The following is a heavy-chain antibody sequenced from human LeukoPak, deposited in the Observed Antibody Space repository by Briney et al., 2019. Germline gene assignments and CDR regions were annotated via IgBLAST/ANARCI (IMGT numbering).Heavy chain of an antibody. V-gene: IGHV1-2*04. J-gene: IGHJ4*02. CDR3: ARAGDDYVWGSYRYLFDY. CDR1: GYTFTGYY. Sequence: GASVKVSCKASGYTFTGYYMHWVRQAPGQGLEWMGWINPNSGGTNYAQEFQGWVTMTRDTSISTAYMELSRLRSDDTAVYYCARAGDDYVWGSYRYLFDYWGQGTLVTVSS. CDR2: INPNSGGT. D-gene: IGHD3-16*02.